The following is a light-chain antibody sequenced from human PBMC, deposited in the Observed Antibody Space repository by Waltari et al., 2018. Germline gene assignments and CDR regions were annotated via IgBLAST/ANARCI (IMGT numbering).Light chain of an antibody. V-gene: IGLV2-14*01. CDR1: SSDVGGYNY. CDR2: EVS. J-gene: IGLJ3*02. Sequence: QSALTQPASVSGSPGQSITISCTGTSSDVGGYNYVSWLPQHPGRAPTLIIYEVSPRPPGGSVRFSGSQSASTASLAISGLQTEDEAYYYCTSFTGAASWVFGAGTKVSV. CDR3: TSFTGAASWV.